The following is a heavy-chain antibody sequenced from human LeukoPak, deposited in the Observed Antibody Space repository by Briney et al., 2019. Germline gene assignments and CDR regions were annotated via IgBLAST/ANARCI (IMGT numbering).Heavy chain of an antibody. V-gene: IGHV1-24*01. D-gene: IGHD2-15*01. CDR1: GYTLTELS. Sequence: ASVKVSCKVSGYTLTELSMHWVRQAPGKGLEWMVGFDPEDGETIYAQKFQGRVTMTEDTSTDTAYMELSSLRSEDTAVYYCATAVYCSGGSCYWFDPWGQGTLVTVSS. J-gene: IGHJ5*02. CDR3: ATAVYCSGGSCYWFDP. CDR2: FDPEDGET.